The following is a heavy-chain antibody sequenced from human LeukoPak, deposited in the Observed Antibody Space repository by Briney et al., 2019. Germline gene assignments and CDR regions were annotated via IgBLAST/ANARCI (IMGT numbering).Heavy chain of an antibody. CDR2: ISAYNGNT. CDR3: ARGAEFDWFDP. J-gene: IGHJ5*02. CDR1: AYTFTSYG. V-gene: IGHV1-18*01. D-gene: IGHD3-16*01. Sequence: ASVKVSCKASAYTFTSYGVSWVRQAPGQGLEWMGWISAYNGNTHYAQKLQGRVTMTTDTSTNTAYMEVRSLRSDDTAVYFCARGAEFDWFDPWGQGTLVTVSS.